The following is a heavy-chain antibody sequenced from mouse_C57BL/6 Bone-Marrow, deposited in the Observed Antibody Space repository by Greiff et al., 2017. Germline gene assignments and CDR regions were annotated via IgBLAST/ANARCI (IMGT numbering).Heavy chain of an antibody. V-gene: IGHV5-17*01. Sequence: DVKLVESGGGLVKPGGSLKLSCAASGFTFSDYGMHWVRQAPEKGLEWVAYISSGSSTIYYADTVKGRFTISRDNAKNTLFLQMTSLSSEDTAMYYCARGLYYGSSYRDYAMDYWGQGTSVTVSS. CDR1: GFTFSDYG. CDR3: ARGLYYGSSYRDYAMDY. D-gene: IGHD1-1*01. J-gene: IGHJ4*01. CDR2: ISSGSSTI.